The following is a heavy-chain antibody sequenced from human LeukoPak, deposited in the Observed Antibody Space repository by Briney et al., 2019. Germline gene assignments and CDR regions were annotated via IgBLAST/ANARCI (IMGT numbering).Heavy chain of an antibody. CDR1: GYTFTSYD. V-gene: IGHV1-18*01. Sequence: ASVKVSCKASGYTFTSYDINWVRQATGQGLEWMGWISAYNGNTNYAQKLQGRVTMTTDTSTSTAYMELRSLRSDDTAVYYCARVNGGEGTTPGNWFDPWGQGTLVTVSS. J-gene: IGHJ5*02. D-gene: IGHD1-1*01. CDR3: ARVNGGEGTTPGNWFDP. CDR2: ISAYNGNT.